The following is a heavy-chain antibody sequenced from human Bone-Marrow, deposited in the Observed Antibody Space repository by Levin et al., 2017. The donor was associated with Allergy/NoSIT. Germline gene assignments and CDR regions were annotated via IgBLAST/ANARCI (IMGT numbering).Heavy chain of an antibody. J-gene: IGHJ3*02. Sequence: GESLKISCAASGFNFNTYGMHWVRQAPGKGLQWVAFIWFDGSNKHYADSVQGRFFISRDNAKNILYLNMNRLRAGDTAVYYCARDQEVVGATTMHDAFDIWGQGTMVTVSS. CDR1: GFNFNTYG. CDR3: ARDQEVVGATTMHDAFDI. D-gene: IGHD1-26*01. V-gene: IGHV3-33*01. CDR2: IWFDGSNK.